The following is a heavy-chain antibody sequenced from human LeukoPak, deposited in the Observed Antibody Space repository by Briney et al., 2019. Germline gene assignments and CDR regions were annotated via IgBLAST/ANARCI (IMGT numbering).Heavy chain of an antibody. D-gene: IGHD1-26*01. Sequence: GGSLRLSCAASGFTFSDYYMSWIRQAPGKGLEWVSYISSSGSTIYYADSVKGRFTISRDNAENSLYLQMNSLRAEDTAVYYCARALDRGSYAIDYWGQGTLVTVSS. CDR3: ARALDRGSYAIDY. CDR1: GFTFSDYY. J-gene: IGHJ4*02. V-gene: IGHV3-11*01. CDR2: ISSSGSTI.